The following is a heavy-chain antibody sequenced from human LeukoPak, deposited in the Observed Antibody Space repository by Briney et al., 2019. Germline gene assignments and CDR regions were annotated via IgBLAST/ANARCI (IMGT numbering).Heavy chain of an antibody. CDR3: ARDPHYYDSSGYYLP. V-gene: IGHV1-2*02. CDR1: GYTFTGYY. Sequence: ASVKVSCKASGYTFTGYYMHWVRQAPGQGLEWIAWINPNSGGTNYAQKFQGRVTMTRDTSISTAYMELSRLRSDDTAVYYCARDPHYYDSSGYYLPWGQGTLVTVSS. D-gene: IGHD3-22*01. J-gene: IGHJ5*02. CDR2: INPNSGGT.